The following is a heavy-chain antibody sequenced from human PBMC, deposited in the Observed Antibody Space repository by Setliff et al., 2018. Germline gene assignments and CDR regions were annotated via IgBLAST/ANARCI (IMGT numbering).Heavy chain of an antibody. CDR3: AREKGNREAPELRGLYYYYMDV. Sequence: SETLSLTCTVSGGSISSYYWSWIRQPAGKGLEWIGRIYTSGSTNYNPSLKSRVTMSVDTSKNQFSLKLSSVTAVDTAVYYCAREKGNREAPELRGLYYYYMDVWGKGTTVTVSS. V-gene: IGHV4-4*07. D-gene: IGHD3-10*01. CDR2: IYTSGST. CDR1: GGSISSYY. J-gene: IGHJ6*03.